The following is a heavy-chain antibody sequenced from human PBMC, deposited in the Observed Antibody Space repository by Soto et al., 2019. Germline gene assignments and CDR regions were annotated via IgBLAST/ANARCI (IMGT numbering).Heavy chain of an antibody. J-gene: IGHJ4*02. CDR2: ISHDGSNK. CDR3: ARDGYGDYVVDY. V-gene: IGHV3-30-3*01. D-gene: IGHD4-17*01. Sequence: ESGGGVVQPGRSLRLSCAASGFTFSTYAMHWVRQAPGKGLEWVAVISHDGSNKYYADSVKGRFTISRDISKNTLYLQMNSLRVEDTSVYYCARDGYGDYVVDYWGQGTLVTVSS. CDR1: GFTFSTYA.